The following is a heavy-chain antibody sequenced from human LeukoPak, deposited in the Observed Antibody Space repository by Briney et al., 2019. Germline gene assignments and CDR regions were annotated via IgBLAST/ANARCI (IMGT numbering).Heavy chain of an antibody. D-gene: IGHD7-27*01. J-gene: IGHJ4*02. Sequence: GRSLRLSCAASGFTFSNYGMHWVRQAPGKGLEWVAIVWYDGSKQFHADSVKGRFTISRDNSKNTLYLLMNSLRAEDTAVYYCAKDLRTGDFDFWGQGTLVTVSS. CDR3: AKDLRTGDFDF. V-gene: IGHV3-33*06. CDR2: VWYDGSKQ. CDR1: GFTFSNYG.